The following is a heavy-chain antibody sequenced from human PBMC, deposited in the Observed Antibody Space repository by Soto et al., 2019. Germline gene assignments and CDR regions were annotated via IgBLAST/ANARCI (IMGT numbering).Heavy chain of an antibody. Sequence: EVQILESGGGMVQPGGSLRLSCAGSGFMFSSFDMTWVRQAPGKGLEWVSTTRSNGEHTYYADSVKGRFTVSRDNSKNTLFLEMSSLRAEDSAIYYCAKDSKSVSVSAARVYGMDVWGQGTTVTVSS. CDR2: TRSNGEHT. D-gene: IGHD2-2*01. V-gene: IGHV3-23*01. CDR1: GFMFSSFD. J-gene: IGHJ6*02. CDR3: AKDSKSVSVSAARVYGMDV.